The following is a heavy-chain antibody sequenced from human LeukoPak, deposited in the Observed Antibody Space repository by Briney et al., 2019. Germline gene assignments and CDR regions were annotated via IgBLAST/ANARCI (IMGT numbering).Heavy chain of an antibody. Sequence: GGSLRLSCSASGFTLSSYWMHWVRQAPGKGLVWVSRINTDGSSTNYADSVKGRFTVSRDNAKNTLYLQMNSLRAEDTAVYYCARVIGWDEPFDIWGQGTMVTVSS. CDR2: INTDGSST. J-gene: IGHJ3*02. CDR3: ARVIGWDEPFDI. CDR1: GFTLSSYW. D-gene: IGHD1-26*01. V-gene: IGHV3-74*01.